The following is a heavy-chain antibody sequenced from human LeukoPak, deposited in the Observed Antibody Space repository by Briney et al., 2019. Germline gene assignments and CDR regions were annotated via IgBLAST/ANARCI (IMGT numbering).Heavy chain of an antibody. CDR1: GFTFSSYW. CDR2: IKQDGSEK. V-gene: IGHV3-7*01. J-gene: IGHJ4*02. D-gene: IGHD3-3*01. CDR3: ARDGPYYDFWSGYYSYYFDY. Sequence: GGSLRLSCEASGFTFSSYWMSWVRQAPGKGLEWVANIKQDGSEKYYVDSVKGRFTISRDNAKNSLYLQMNSLRAEDTAVYYCARDGPYYDFWSGYYSYYFDYWGQGTLVTVSS.